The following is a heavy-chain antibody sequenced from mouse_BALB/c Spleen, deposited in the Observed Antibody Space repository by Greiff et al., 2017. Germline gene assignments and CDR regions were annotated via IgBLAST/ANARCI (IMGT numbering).Heavy chain of an antibody. J-gene: IGHJ4*01. Sequence: DVKLVESGGGLVKPGGSLKLSCAASGFTFSDYYMYWVRQTPEKRLEWVATISDGGSYTYYPDSVKGRFTISRDNAKNNLYLQMSSLKSEDTAMYYCARRGGDEAMDYWGQGTSVTVSS. CDR1: GFTFSDYY. CDR3: ARRGGDEAMDY. V-gene: IGHV5-4*02. D-gene: IGHD1-1*02. CDR2: ISDGGSYT.